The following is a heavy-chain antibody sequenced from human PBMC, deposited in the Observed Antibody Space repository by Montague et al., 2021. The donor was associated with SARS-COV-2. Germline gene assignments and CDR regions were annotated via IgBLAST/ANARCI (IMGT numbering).Heavy chain of an antibody. J-gene: IGHJ4*02. CDR1: GGSITRNYY. CDR2: IYYSGTT. Sequence: SETLSLTCTVSGGSITRNYYWGWIRQPPGKGLEWVGNIYYSGTTFINPSLESRVVLSVDTSRNQFSMKMTSVTAADTAMYYCARGVDTGVVTVTGGFDSWGQGTLVIVSS. CDR3: ARGVDTGVVTVTGGFDS. D-gene: IGHD5-18*01. V-gene: IGHV4-39*07.